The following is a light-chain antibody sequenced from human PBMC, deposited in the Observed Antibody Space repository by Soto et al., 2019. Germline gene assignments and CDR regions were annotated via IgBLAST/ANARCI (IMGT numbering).Light chain of an antibody. V-gene: IGLV3-10*01. Sequence: SYELTQPTSVSVSPGQTARITCSGDALPKRYAYWYQQKSGQAPVLVIYEDNKRPSGIPERFSASSSGTMATLTISGAQVEDEADYYCYSTDSSGDHSWVFGGGTKLTVL. CDR3: YSTDSSGDHSWV. J-gene: IGLJ2*01. CDR2: EDN. CDR1: ALPKRY.